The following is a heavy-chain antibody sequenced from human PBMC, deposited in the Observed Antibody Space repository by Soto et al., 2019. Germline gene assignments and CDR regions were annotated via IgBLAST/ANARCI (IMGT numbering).Heavy chain of an antibody. V-gene: IGHV3-23*01. D-gene: IGHD1-1*01. CDR1: GFTFSSYS. Sequence: PGGCLRLSCAASGFTFSSYSMTWVRQAPGKGLEWVSDISGSGDNTYYADSVKGRFTISRDNSKNTLDLQMNSLRAEDTALYYCAKRERWPASGPYWGQGTLVTVSS. CDR3: AKRERWPASGPY. J-gene: IGHJ4*02. CDR2: ISGSGDNT.